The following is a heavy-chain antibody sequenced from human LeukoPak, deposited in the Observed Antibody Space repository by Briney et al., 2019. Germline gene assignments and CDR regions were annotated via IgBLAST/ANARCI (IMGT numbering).Heavy chain of an antibody. CDR3: ARVRSHRKNYYYYYMDV. Sequence: SETLSLTCAVYGGSFSGYYWSWIRQPPGKGLEWIGEINHSGSTNYNPSLKSRVTISVDTSKNQFSLKLSPVTAADTAVYYCARVRSHRKNYYYYYMDVWGKGTTVTVSS. CDR1: GGSFSGYY. J-gene: IGHJ6*03. CDR2: INHSGST. V-gene: IGHV4-34*01.